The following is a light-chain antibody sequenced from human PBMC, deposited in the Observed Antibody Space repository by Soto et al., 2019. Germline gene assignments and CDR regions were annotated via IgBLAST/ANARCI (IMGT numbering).Light chain of an antibody. Sequence: EIVVTQSPCTLSLSPGERATLSCRAIESVSSSYLAWYQQKPGQAPRLLIFGASSRATGTPDRFSGSGSGTDFTLTISRLEPEDFAVYYCQQYGSSPPWTFGQGTKVDIK. CDR1: ESVSSSY. V-gene: IGKV3-20*01. CDR3: QQYGSSPPWT. CDR2: GAS. J-gene: IGKJ1*01.